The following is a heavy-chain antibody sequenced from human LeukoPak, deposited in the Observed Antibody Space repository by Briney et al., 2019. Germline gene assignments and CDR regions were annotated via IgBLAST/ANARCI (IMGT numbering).Heavy chain of an antibody. CDR1: GFTFSSNW. Sequence: GGSLRLSCAASGFTFSSNWMHWVRQAPGKGLVWVSRINEDGSTTNYADSVKGRSTIFRDNAKNSLYLQMNSLRAEDTAVYYCARAFNSSSWLYYYYYYGMDVWGQGTTVTVSS. CDR3: ARAFNSSSWLYYYYYYGMDV. D-gene: IGHD6-13*01. CDR2: INEDGSTT. J-gene: IGHJ6*02. V-gene: IGHV3-74*01.